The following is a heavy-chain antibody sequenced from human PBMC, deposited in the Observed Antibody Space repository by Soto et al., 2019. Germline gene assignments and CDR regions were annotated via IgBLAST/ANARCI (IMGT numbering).Heavy chain of an antibody. D-gene: IGHD3-9*01. J-gene: IGHJ4*02. CDR1: GFTFSSYG. V-gene: IGHV3-30*18. CDR3: AKDWLLWASILTGYYFDY. CDR2: ISYDGSNK. Sequence: QVQLVESGGGVVQPGRSLRLSCAASGFTFSSYGMHWVRQAPGKGLEWVAVISYDGSNKYYADSVKGRFTISRDNSKNTLYLQTNSLRAEDTAVYYCAKDWLLWASILTGYYFDYWGQGTLVTVSS.